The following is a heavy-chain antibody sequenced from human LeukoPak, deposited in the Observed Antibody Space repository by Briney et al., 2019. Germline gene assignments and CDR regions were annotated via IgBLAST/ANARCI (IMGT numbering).Heavy chain of an antibody. CDR3: ASSTMVRGVITFLGY. V-gene: IGHV4-34*01. CDR2: INHSGST. CDR1: GGSFSGYY. J-gene: IGHJ4*02. Sequence: PSETLSLTCAVYGGSFSGYYWSWIRQPPGKGLEWIGEINHSGSTNYNPSLKSRVTISVDTSKNQFSLKLSSVTAADTAVYYCASSTMVRGVITFLGYWGQGTLVTVSS. D-gene: IGHD3-10*01.